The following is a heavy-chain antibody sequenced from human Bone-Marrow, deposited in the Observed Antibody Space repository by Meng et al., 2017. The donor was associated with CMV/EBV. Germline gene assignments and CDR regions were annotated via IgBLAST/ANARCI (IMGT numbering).Heavy chain of an antibody. CDR2: IIPIFGTA. D-gene: IGHD3-3*01. CDR1: GGTFSSYA. Sequence: SVNVSCKASGGTFSSYAISWVRQAPGQGLEWMGGIIPIFGTANYAQKFQGRVTITTDESTSTAYMELSSLRSEDTAVYYCARGFSLEWLPIRMGYYYYGMDVWGQGTTVAVSS. CDR3: ARGFSLEWLPIRMGYYYYGMDV. V-gene: IGHV1-69*05. J-gene: IGHJ6*02.